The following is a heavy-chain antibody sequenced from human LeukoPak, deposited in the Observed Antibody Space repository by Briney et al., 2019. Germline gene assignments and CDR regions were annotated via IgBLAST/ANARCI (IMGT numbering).Heavy chain of an antibody. CDR3: ARFEYSSSSGLDV. CDR2: IYYSGST. Sequence: SETLSLTCTVSGGSISSGSYYWTWIRQPPGKGLEWIGYIYYSGSTNYNPSLKSRVTISVDTSKNQFSLKLSSVTAADTAVYYCARFEYSSSSGLDVWGKGTTVTVSS. CDR1: GGSISSGSYY. V-gene: IGHV4-61*01. J-gene: IGHJ6*04. D-gene: IGHD6-6*01.